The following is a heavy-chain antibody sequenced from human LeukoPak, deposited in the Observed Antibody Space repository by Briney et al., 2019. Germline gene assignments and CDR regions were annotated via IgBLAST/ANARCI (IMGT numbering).Heavy chain of an antibody. CDR2: INEDGSEK. V-gene: IGHV3-7*01. D-gene: IGHD5-24*01. J-gene: IGHJ6*03. CDR3: ARGETMDV. CDR1: EFSFETYW. Sequence: QPGGSLRLSCVALEFSFETYWMSWVRQAPGKGPEWVANINEDGSEKHYVGSVRGRFTISRDNADNSLHLRMNSLRPEDMAVYYCARGETMDVWGKGTTVTVSS.